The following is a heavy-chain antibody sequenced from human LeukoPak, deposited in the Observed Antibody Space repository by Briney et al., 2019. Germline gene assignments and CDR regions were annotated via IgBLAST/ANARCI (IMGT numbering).Heavy chain of an antibody. Sequence: GGSLRLSCAASGFTFGGYPMNWLRQPPGKGLESLAYISGNSGSIHYADSVKGRFTVSRDNAKNSLYLQMNSLKAEDTAVYYCARVVDMMTGADYWGQGTLATVSS. CDR3: ARVVDMMTGADY. J-gene: IGHJ4*02. V-gene: IGHV3-48*03. CDR1: GFTFGGYP. D-gene: IGHD3-9*01. CDR2: ISGNSGSI.